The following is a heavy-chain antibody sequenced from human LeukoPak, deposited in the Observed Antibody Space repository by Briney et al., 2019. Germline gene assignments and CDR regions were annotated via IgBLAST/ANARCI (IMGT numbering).Heavy chain of an antibody. J-gene: IGHJ3*02. D-gene: IGHD6-25*01. CDR3: ATERFDGFDM. Sequence: GGSLRLSCAASGFSFSKYWVHWVRQGPGKGLAYVSGIRGDGRFTSYADSVKGRFTISRDNAKNTLYLQMSSLRVEDTAVYYCATERFDGFDMWGQGTMITVSS. CDR2: IRGDGRFT. V-gene: IGHV3-74*01. CDR1: GFSFSKYW.